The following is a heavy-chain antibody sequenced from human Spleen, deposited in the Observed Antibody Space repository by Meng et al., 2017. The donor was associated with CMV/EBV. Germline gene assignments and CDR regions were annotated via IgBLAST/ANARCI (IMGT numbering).Heavy chain of an antibody. J-gene: IGHJ5*02. CDR2: INPSGGST. Sequence: ASVKVSCKASGYTFTGYYMQWVRQAPGQGLEWMGIINPSGGSTSYAQKFQGRVTMTRDTSTSTVYMELSSLRSEDTAVYYCARDSPESVVVPAAPRGLLDPWGQGTLVTVSS. CDR1: GYTFTGYY. D-gene: IGHD2-2*01. CDR3: ARDSPESVVVPAAPRGLLDP. V-gene: IGHV1-46*01.